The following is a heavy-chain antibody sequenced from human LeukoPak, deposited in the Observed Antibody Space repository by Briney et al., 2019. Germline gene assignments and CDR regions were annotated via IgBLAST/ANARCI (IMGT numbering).Heavy chain of an antibody. CDR3: ASSLVRADMVTGIDY. J-gene: IGHJ4*02. V-gene: IGHV4-34*01. D-gene: IGHD5-18*01. CDR1: GGSFSGYY. Sequence: SETLSLTCTVSGGSFSGYYWIWIRQPPGKGLEWIGEINRSGSTTYNPSLKSRVTISLDTSKNQFSLKLSSVTAADTAVYYCASSLVRADMVTGIDYWGQGTLVTVSS. CDR2: INRSGST.